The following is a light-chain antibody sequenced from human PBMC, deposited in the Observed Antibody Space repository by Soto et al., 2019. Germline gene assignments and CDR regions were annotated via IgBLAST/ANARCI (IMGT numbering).Light chain of an antibody. V-gene: IGKV3D-15*01. Sequence: EVVLTQSPATLSVSPGERATLSCRASQNININLAWYQHKPGQTPRLVIFAASTRATGIPARFGGSGSGTEFTLTISSLKSEDSAVYYCQQYSHWFTLGGGTKVEIK. CDR2: AAS. CDR1: QNININ. J-gene: IGKJ4*01. CDR3: QQYSHWFT.